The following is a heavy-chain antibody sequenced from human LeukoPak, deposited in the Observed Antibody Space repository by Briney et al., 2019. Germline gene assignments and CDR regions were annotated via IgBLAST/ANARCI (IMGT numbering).Heavy chain of an antibody. J-gene: IGHJ4*02. D-gene: IGHD3-22*01. CDR2: IYYSGST. CDR3: ARVDGYLHYYDSSGALDY. Sequence: PSETLSLTCTVSGGSISSSNYYWGWIRQPPGKGLEWIGSIYYSGSTYYNPSLKSRVTISVDTSKNQFSLKLSSVTAADTAVYYCARVDGYLHYYDSSGALDYWGQGTLVTVSS. CDR1: GGSISSSNYY. V-gene: IGHV4-39*07.